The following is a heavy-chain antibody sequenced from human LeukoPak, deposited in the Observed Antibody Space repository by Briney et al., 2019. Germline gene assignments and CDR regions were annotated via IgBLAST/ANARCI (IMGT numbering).Heavy chain of an antibody. CDR1: GYTFTGYY. CDR2: INPNSGGT. V-gene: IGHV1-2*02. CDR3: AILPNIVVVVAANY. J-gene: IGHJ4*02. D-gene: IGHD2-15*01. Sequence: ASVKVSCKASGYTFTGYYMHWVRQAPGQGLEWRGWINPNSGGTNYAQKFQGRVTMTRDTSISTAYMELSRLRSDDTAVYYCAILPNIVVVVAANYWGQGTLVTVSS.